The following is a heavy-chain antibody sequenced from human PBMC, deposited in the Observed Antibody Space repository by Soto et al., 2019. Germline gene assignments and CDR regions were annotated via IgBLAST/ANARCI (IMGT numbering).Heavy chain of an antibody. CDR2: IYHSGST. CDR3: ASRKAYYDSSGYYYEVDY. J-gene: IGHJ4*02. CDR1: GGSISSSNW. D-gene: IGHD3-22*01. Sequence: QVQLQESGPELVKPSGTLSLTCAVSGGSISSSNWWSWVRQPPGKGLEWIGEIYHSGSTNYNPSLKSRVTISVDKSKNQISLKLNSVTAADTAVYYCASRKAYYDSSGYYYEVDYWGQGTLVTVSS. V-gene: IGHV4-4*02.